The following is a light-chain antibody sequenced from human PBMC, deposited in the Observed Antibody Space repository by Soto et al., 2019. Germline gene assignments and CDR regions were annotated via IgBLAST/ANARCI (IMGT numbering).Light chain of an antibody. Sequence: DIQMTQSPSSLSASVGDRVTITCQASQDISDYLNWYQQRPGKAPNLLIYAASNLETRVPSRFSGSGSGTFFTLTITSLQPEDFATYYCQQYDSLPLTFGGGTKVDIK. CDR1: QDISDY. CDR2: AAS. CDR3: QQYDSLPLT. J-gene: IGKJ4*01. V-gene: IGKV1-33*01.